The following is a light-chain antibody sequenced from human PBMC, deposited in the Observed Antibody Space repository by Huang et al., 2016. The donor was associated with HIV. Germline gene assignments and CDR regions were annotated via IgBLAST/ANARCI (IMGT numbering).Light chain of an antibody. CDR2: AVA. J-gene: IGKJ1*01. CDR3: MQGLHLPWT. Sequence: VLTQPPLSLSVTPGQPASISCKSTQSLVHGVGKTFLYWCRQKAGPSPQLLSYAVARRFAGVTARFSGSGSGTDFTMKISRVEAEDVWIYYCMQGLHLPWTFGQGTKVEIK. V-gene: IGKV2-29*02. CDR1: QSLVHGVGKTF.